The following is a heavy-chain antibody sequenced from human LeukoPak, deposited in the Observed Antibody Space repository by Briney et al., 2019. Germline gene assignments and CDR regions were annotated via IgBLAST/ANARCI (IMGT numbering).Heavy chain of an antibody. Sequence: PGGSLRLSCAASGFTFSSYAMIWVRQAPGKGLEWVSAISGSGGSTYYADSVKGRFTISRDNSKNTLYLQMNSLRAEDTAVYYCAKDNRGKGVGATIDYWGQGTLVTVSS. J-gene: IGHJ4*02. CDR2: ISGSGGST. CDR1: GFTFSSYA. D-gene: IGHD1-26*01. V-gene: IGHV3-23*01. CDR3: AKDNRGKGVGATIDY.